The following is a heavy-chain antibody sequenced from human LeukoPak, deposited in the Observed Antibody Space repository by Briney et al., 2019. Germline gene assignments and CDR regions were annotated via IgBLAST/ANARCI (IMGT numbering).Heavy chain of an antibody. Sequence: GGSLRLSCAPSVFTFSIHCIHGLRDSPGEGGVGLSRTNSDGSSTDYEDSVKGRFTISKENAKNTLYLQMNSLRGEDTAVCYCASDTVDKAVGIDYWGQGTLVTVSS. J-gene: IGHJ4*02. D-gene: IGHD5-18*01. V-gene: IGHV3-74*01. CDR2: TNSDGSST. CDR3: ASDTVDKAVGIDY. CDR1: VFTFSIHC.